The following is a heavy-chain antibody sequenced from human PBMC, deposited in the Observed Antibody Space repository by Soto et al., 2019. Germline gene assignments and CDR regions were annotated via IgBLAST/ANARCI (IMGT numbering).Heavy chain of an antibody. J-gene: IGHJ6*02. Sequence: ASVKVSCKASGCTFTSYAISWVRQAPGQGLEWMGGISAYNGNTNYAQKLQGRVTMTADTSTSTAYMELRSLRSDDTAVYYCARDVLAVWSRYYSDYYYYGMDVWGQGTTVTVYS. CDR1: GCTFTSYA. CDR3: ARDVLAVWSRYYSDYYYYGMDV. V-gene: IGHV1-18*01. D-gene: IGHD3-3*01. CDR2: ISAYNGNT.